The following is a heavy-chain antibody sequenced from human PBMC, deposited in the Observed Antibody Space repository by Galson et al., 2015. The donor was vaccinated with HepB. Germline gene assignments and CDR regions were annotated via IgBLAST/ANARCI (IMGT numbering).Heavy chain of an antibody. CDR1: GFTXXXYA. V-gene: IGHV3-7*03. Sequence: SLRLSCAASGFTXXXYAMRWVRQAPGKGLEWVANIKQDGXVKYYVDSVKGRFTISRDNAKNSLYLQMNSLRAEDTAVYYCARGPFGGYVPLSWGPGPLVTXXS. CDR3: ARGPFGGYVPLS. CDR2: IKQDGXVK. D-gene: IGHD5-12*01. J-gene: IGHJ5*02.